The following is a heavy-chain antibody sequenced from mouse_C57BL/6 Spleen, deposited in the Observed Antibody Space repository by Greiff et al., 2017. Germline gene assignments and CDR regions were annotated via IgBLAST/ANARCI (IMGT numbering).Heavy chain of an antibody. D-gene: IGHD3-3*01. J-gene: IGHJ2*01. CDR2: ISSGSSYT. CDR1: GFTFSSYA. Sequence: EVKLVESGGGLVKPGGSLKLSCAASGFTFSSYAMSWVRQTPEKRLEWVATISSGSSYTYYPDTVKGRFTISRDNAKNTLYLQMSRLRSEDTAMYYCARLWVGCAFDYWGQGTTVTVSS. CDR3: ARLWVGCAFDY. V-gene: IGHV5-4*03.